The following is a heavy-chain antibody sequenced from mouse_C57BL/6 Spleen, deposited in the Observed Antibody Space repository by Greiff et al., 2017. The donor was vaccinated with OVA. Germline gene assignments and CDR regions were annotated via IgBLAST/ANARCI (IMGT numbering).Heavy chain of an antibody. CDR2: IYPGDGDT. CDR3: ARRDSSGYGDYFDY. D-gene: IGHD3-2*02. CDR1: GYAFSSSW. J-gene: IGHJ2*01. V-gene: IGHV1-82*01. Sequence: QVQLKESGPELVKPGASVKISCKASGYAFSSSWMNWVKQRPGKGLEWIGRIYPGDGDTNYNGKFKGKATLTADKSSSTAYMQLSSLTSEDSAVYFCARRDSSGYGDYFDYWGQGTTLTVSS.